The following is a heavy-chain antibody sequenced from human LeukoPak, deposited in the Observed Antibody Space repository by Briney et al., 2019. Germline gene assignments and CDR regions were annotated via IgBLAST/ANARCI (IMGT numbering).Heavy chain of an antibody. CDR1: GFTFSSYW. D-gene: IGHD3-16*01. CDR3: VRDCVWESSNPYG. CDR2: IKEDGSEK. J-gene: IGHJ4*02. Sequence: PGGSLTLTCAASGFTFSSYWLSWFRQLPGKGLEWVGNIKEDGSEKYYLDSVKGRFTISRDNSKNSLYLQMNSLRAEDTAVYCCVRDCVWESSNPYGWSQGSPVTVSS. V-gene: IGHV3-7*01.